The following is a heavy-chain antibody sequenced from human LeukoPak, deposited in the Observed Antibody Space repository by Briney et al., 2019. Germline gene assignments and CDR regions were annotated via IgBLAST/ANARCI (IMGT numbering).Heavy chain of an antibody. J-gene: IGHJ6*02. CDR1: GGSIISYS. CDR3: ARFYGFGELFSYGMDV. D-gene: IGHD3-10*01. CDR2: IYYIGST. V-gene: IGHV4-59*01. Sequence: SETLSLPFTVAGGSIISYSWSWVRQPPGKGLEWIGYIYYIGSTKYNPSLKRRVTISVDTSKNVLSLKLSSVTAADTAVYYSARFYGFGELFSYGMDVWGQGTTVTVSS.